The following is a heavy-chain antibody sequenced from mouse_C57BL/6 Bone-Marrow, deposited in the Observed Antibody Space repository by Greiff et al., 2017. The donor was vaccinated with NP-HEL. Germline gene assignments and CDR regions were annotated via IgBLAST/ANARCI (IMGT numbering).Heavy chain of an antibody. Sequence: EVQLQQSGPELVKPGASVKISCKASGYTFTDYYMNWVKQSHGKSLEWIGDINPNNGGTSYNQKFKGKATLTVDKSSSTAYMELRSLTSEDSAVYYCARDGGWEPVAYWGQGTLVTVSA. J-gene: IGHJ3*01. CDR2: INPNNGGT. CDR1: GYTFTDYY. D-gene: IGHD4-1*01. V-gene: IGHV1-26*01. CDR3: ARDGGWEPVAY.